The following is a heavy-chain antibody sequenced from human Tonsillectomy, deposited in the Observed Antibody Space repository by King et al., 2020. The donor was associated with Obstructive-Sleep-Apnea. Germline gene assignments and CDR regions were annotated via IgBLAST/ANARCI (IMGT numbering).Heavy chain of an antibody. Sequence: QLVQSGGGLVKPGGSLRLSCAPSGFPFISYTMNWVRQAPGKGLEWVSPISIGISYIYYADSVKGRFTISRDNAKNPLYLQINSLRAEDTAVYYCARDQYYYDSSGYCDYWGQGTLVTVSS. CDR1: GFPFISYT. CDR2: ISIGISYI. D-gene: IGHD3-22*01. V-gene: IGHV3-21*01. CDR3: ARDQYYYDSSGYCDY. J-gene: IGHJ4*02.